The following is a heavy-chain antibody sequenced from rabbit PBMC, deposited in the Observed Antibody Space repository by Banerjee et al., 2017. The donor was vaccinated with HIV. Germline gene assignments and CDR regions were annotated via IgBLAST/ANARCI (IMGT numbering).Heavy chain of an antibody. CDR1: GFSFSSSDY. CDR3: ARDTGTSFSTYGMDL. Sequence: QEQLEESGGDLVKPGASLTVTCTASGFSFSSSDYICWVRQAPGRGLEWLSCIAGSSSAFTYAATWAKGRFTISKTSSTTVTLQMTSLTVADTATYFCARDTGTSFSTYGMDLWGPGTLVTVS. J-gene: IGHJ6*01. CDR2: IAGSSSAFT. D-gene: IGHD7-1*01. V-gene: IGHV1S45*01.